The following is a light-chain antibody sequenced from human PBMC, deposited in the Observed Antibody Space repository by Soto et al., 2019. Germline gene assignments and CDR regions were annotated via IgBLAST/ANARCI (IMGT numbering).Light chain of an antibody. CDR3: QQSGKSFPLT. CDR2: GAS. Sequence: EIVLTQSPGTLSLPAGERATLSCRASQSVSSNYLAWYQQKPGQAPKLLIYGASSRATGIPDRFSGSGSGTDFILTISRLEPVDFAMYYCQQSGKSFPLTFGGGTKLEI. J-gene: IGKJ4*01. V-gene: IGKV3-20*01. CDR1: QSVSSNY.